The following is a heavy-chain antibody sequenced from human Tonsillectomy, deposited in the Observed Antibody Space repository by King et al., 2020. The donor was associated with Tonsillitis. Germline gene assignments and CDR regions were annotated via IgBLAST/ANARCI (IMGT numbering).Heavy chain of an antibody. Sequence: VQLVESGGGLMQPGGSLRLSCAASGFSVSSHYMSWVRQAPGKGLEWVSVIYGGGTTYYADFVKVRFTISRDNNENNLYLQMNSLRAEDTAMYYCARVNYYDSSGYWSPYYFDYWGQGTLVTVSS. D-gene: IGHD3-22*01. CDR1: GFSVSSHY. V-gene: IGHV3-53*01. CDR3: ARVNYYDSSGYWSPYYFDY. CDR2: IYGGGTT. J-gene: IGHJ4*02.